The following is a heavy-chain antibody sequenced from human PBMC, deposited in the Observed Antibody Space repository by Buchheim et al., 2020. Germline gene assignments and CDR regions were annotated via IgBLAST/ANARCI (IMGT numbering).Heavy chain of an antibody. Sequence: QVQLVQSGGEVKKPGASVKVSCKAPGYTFTTYGITWVRQAPGQGLEWLGWVSADNGRTNYAEKVQGRVTMTTDTSTSTAYMELTNLTSDDMAVYYCARGSVTVDYWGQGTL. CDR3: ARGSVTVDY. J-gene: IGHJ4*02. CDR1: GYTFTTYG. D-gene: IGHD3-22*01. V-gene: IGHV1-18*03. CDR2: VSADNGRT.